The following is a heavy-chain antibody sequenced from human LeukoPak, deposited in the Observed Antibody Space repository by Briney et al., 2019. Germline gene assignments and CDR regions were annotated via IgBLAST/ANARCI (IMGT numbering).Heavy chain of an antibody. V-gene: IGHV1-69*04. CDR1: GGTFSSYA. J-gene: IGHJ4*02. Sequence: SVKVSCKASGGTFSSYAISWVRQAPGQGLEWMGRIIPLLGTADYAQRFQGRVTITADKSTSTVYMDLTSLRSEDTAVYYCARGTPPGAAAGYWGQGTLVTVSS. CDR3: ARGTPPGAAAGY. D-gene: IGHD6-13*01. CDR2: IIPLLGTA.